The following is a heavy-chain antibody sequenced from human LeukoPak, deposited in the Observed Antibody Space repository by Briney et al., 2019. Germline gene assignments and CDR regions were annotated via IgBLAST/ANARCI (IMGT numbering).Heavy chain of an antibody. Sequence: GGSLRLSCAASGFTFSSYAMSWVRQAPGKGLEWVSAISGSGGSTYYADPVKGRFTISRDNSKNTLYLQMNSLRAEDTAVYYCATKEYAEKRITIFGVVIDYFDYWGQGTLVTVSS. V-gene: IGHV3-23*01. D-gene: IGHD3-3*01. CDR3: ATKEYAEKRITIFGVVIDYFDY. CDR2: ISGSGGST. CDR1: GFTFSSYA. J-gene: IGHJ4*02.